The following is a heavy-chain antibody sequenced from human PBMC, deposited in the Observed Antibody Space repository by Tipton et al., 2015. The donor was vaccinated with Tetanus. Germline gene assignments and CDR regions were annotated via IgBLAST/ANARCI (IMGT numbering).Heavy chain of an antibody. CDR2: IYYSGST. J-gene: IGHJ5*02. V-gene: IGHV4-31*03. D-gene: IGHD6-6*01. CDR3: ARDQGGGRVVRLNWFDP. Sequence: TLSLTCTVSGGSISSGGYFWNWIRQYPGKGLEWIGYIYYSGSTFYNPSLESRVTISVDTSKNQFSLKMNSVTAADTAVYYCARDQGGGRVVRLNWFDPWGQGTLVTVSS. CDR1: GGSISSGGYF.